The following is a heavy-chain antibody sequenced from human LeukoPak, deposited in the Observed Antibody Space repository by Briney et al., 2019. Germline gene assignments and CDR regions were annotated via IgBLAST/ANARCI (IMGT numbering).Heavy chain of an antibody. CDR1: GSIISGYE. CDR3: AREAGAPGYFFDY. CDR2: ISTSGSTR. Sequence: GAPLRPSCSASGSIISGYEIISVRQHPAGKLEWLSYISTSGSTRYYADSVKGRFTISRDAAKDSLFLQMNSLRAADTAVYYCAREAGAPGYFFDYWGQGTLVTVSS. D-gene: IGHD3-22*01. J-gene: IGHJ4*02. V-gene: IGHV3-48*03.